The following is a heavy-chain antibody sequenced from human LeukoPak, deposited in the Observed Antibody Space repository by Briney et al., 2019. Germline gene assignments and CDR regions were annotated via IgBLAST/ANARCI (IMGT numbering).Heavy chain of an antibody. CDR2: IYTTGST. J-gene: IGHJ4*02. Sequence: PSETLSLTCAVSGGSISINDYFWAWIRQSPGKGLEWIGRIYTTGSTNYNPSLKSRVTISIDTSKNQFSLKLSSVTAADTAVYYCARGLVAYYDSTGYYDVDYFDYWGQGTLVTVSS. V-gene: IGHV4-61*02. CDR1: GGSISINDYF. CDR3: ARGLVAYYDSTGYYDVDYFDY. D-gene: IGHD3-22*01.